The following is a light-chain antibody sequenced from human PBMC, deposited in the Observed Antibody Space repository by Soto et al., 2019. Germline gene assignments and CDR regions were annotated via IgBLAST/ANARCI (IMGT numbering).Light chain of an antibody. CDR2: VNSGGSH. CDR3: QTWGTGSAGVV. CDR1: SGHSNYA. V-gene: IGLV4-69*01. J-gene: IGLJ7*01. Sequence: QSALTQSPSASASLGASVKLTCTLSSGHSNYAIAWHQQQPEKGPRYLMKVNSGGSHIKGDGIPDRFSGSSSGAERYLFIASLQSEDEADYYCQTWGTGSAGVVFGGGTQLTVL.